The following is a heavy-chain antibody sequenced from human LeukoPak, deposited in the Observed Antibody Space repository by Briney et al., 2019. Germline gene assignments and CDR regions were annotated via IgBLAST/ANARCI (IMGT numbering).Heavy chain of an antibody. CDR2: IYHSGST. CDR3: AREVHGSGSYHFDY. V-gene: IGHV4-30-2*01. CDR1: GGSISSGGYY. Sequence: PSETLSLTCTGSGGSISSGGYYWSWIRQPPGKGLEWIGYIYHSGSTYYNPSLKSRVTISVDRSKNQFSLKLSSVTAADTAVYYRAREVHGSGSYHFDYWGQGTLVTVSS. J-gene: IGHJ4*02. D-gene: IGHD3-10*01.